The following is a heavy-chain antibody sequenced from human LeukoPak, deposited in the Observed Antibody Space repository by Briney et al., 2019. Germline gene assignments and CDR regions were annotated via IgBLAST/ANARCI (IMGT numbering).Heavy chain of an antibody. CDR1: GDSISNYY. D-gene: IGHD3-10*01. CDR2: LDNTGNT. J-gene: IGHJ4*02. V-gene: IGHV4-59*01. CDR3: ARARYFGSGTNYFDY. Sequence: PSETLSLTCTVSGDSISNYYWNWIRQPPGKGLEWIGYLDNTGNTKYNPSLKSRVTISGDTSKNEFSLKLTSLTAADTAVYYCARARYFGSGTNYFDYWGQGTLVTVSP.